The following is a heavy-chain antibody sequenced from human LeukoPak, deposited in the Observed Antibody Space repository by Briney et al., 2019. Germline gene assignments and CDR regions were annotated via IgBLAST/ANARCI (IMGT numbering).Heavy chain of an antibody. D-gene: IGHD1-26*01. V-gene: IGHV1-2*02. CDR1: GYTFTGYY. J-gene: IGHJ4*02. Sequence: ASVKVSCKASGYTFTGYYIHWVRQAPGQGLEWMGWINPSSGGTNYAQKFQGRVTMTTDTSITTANMELSRLRPDDTAMYYCARGAVSGSLFSDYWGRGTLVTVSS. CDR3: ARGAVSGSLFSDY. CDR2: INPSSGGT.